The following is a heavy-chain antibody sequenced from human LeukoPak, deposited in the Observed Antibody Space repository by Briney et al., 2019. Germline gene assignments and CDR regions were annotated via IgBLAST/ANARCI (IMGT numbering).Heavy chain of an antibody. CDR2: ISYDGSNK. Sequence: PGGSLRLSCAASGFTFSSYAMHWVRQAPGKGLEWVAVISYDGSNKYYADSVKGRFTISRDNSKNTLYLQMNSLRAEDTAVYYCAKSRSYTVRDAFEIWGQGTKVTVSS. CDR1: GFTFSSYA. V-gene: IGHV3-30*04. J-gene: IGHJ3*02. CDR3: AKSRSYTVRDAFEI. D-gene: IGHD3-10*01.